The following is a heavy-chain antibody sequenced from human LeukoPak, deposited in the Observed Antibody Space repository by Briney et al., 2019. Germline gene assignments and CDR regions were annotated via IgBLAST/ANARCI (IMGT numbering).Heavy chain of an antibody. V-gene: IGHV4-39*07. D-gene: IGHD3-10*01. J-gene: IGHJ4*02. Sequence: SETLSLTCTVSGGSISSSSYYWGWIRQPPGKGLEWIGSIYYSGSTYYNPSLKSRVTISVDTSKNQFSLKLSSVTAADTAVYYCARVGAGDYYYGSGSHFDYWGQGTLVTVSS. CDR3: ARVGAGDYYYGSGSHFDY. CDR1: GGSISSSSYY. CDR2: IYYSGST.